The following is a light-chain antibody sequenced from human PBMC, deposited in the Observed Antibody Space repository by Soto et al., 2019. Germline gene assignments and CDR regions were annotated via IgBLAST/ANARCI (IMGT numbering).Light chain of an antibody. CDR3: QQYGGSPT. CDR2: GPS. Sequence: EIVLTQSPGTLSLSPGERATLSCRASQSVTSSYLAWYQQKPGQAPRLLIYGPSSRATGIPDRFSGSGSGTDFTLTISRLEPGDFAVYYCQQYGGSPTFGGGTKVEIK. V-gene: IGKV3-20*01. J-gene: IGKJ4*01. CDR1: QSVTSSY.